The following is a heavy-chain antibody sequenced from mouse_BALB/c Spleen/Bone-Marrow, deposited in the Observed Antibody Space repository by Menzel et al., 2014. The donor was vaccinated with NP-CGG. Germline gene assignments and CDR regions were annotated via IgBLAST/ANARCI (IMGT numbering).Heavy chain of an antibody. J-gene: IGHJ2*01. CDR1: GYAFSTYW. CDR2: IYPGDGDT. V-gene: IGHV1-80*01. CDR3: ARGGISVDY. Sequence: QVHVKQSGAELVRPGSSVKISCKSSGYAFSTYWINWVKQRPRQGLEWIGQIYPGDGDTDFNGKFKGKATLTADRSSNTAYMEFSSLTSEDSAVYFCARGGISVDYWGQGTTLTVSS.